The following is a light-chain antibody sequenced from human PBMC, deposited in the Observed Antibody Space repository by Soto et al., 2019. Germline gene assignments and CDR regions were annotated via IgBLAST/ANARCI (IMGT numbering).Light chain of an antibody. CDR2: RAS. J-gene: IGKJ5*01. V-gene: IGKV3-11*01. Sequence: EIVMTQSPATLSVSPGERSTLSCSSSQSVSSNLAWYQQKPGQAPRLLIYRASSRATGIPARFSGSGSGTDFTLTISSLEPEDFAVYYCQQRSNWPPITFGQGTRLEI. CDR3: QQRSNWPPIT. CDR1: QSVSSN.